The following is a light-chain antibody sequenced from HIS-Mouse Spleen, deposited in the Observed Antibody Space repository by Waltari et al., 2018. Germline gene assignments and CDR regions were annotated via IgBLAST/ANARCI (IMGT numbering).Light chain of an antibody. CDR1: SLRSYY. Sequence: SSELTQAPAVSVALGQTGRITCQGDSLRSYYASWYQQKPGQAPVLVLYGKNNRPSRIPDRFSGSSSGNTASLTITGAQAEDEADYYCNSRDSSGNHVVFGGGTKLTVL. V-gene: IGLV3-19*01. CDR3: NSRDSSGNHVV. J-gene: IGLJ2*01. CDR2: GKN.